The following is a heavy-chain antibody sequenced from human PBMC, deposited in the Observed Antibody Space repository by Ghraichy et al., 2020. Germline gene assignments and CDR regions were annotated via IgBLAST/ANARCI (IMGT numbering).Heavy chain of an antibody. CDR3: ARESWGPRGPFDY. D-gene: IGHD7-27*01. Sequence: ESLNISCSVSGGSVSSGSYYWSWIRQPPGKGLEWIGYIYFSGSTNYNPSLKSRVTISVDTSKNQFSLNLTSMTAADTAVYYCARESWGPRGPFDYWGQGTLVTVSS. J-gene: IGHJ4*02. V-gene: IGHV4-61*01. CDR2: IYFSGST. CDR1: GGSVSSGSYY.